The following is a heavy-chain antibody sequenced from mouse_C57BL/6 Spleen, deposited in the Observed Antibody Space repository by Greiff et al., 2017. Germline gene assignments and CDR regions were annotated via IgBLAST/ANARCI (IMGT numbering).Heavy chain of an antibody. CDR3: AKGGSSCYDYYAMDY. J-gene: IGHJ4*01. CDR2: IHPNSGST. Sequence: QVQLQQPGAELVKPGASVKLSCKASGYTFTSYWMHWVKQRPGQGLEWIGMIHPNSGSTNYNEKFKSKATLTVDKSSSTAYMQLRSLTSEDSAVYYCAKGGSSCYDYYAMDYWGQGTSVTVSS. V-gene: IGHV1-64*01. CDR1: GYTFTSYW. D-gene: IGHD3-2*02.